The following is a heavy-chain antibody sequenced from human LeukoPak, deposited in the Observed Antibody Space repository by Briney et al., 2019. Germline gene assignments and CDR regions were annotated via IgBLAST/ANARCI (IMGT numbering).Heavy chain of an antibody. CDR1: GYSISSGYY. J-gene: IGHJ5*02. V-gene: IGHV4-38-2*02. Sequence: NPSETLSLTCTVSGYSISSGYYWGWIRQPPGKGLEWIGSIYHSGSTYYNPSLKSRVTISVDTSKNQFSLKLTSVTAADTAVYYCARGDYSSSWYEYNWFDPWGQGTLVTVSS. CDR2: IYHSGST. CDR3: ARGDYSSSWYEYNWFDP. D-gene: IGHD6-13*01.